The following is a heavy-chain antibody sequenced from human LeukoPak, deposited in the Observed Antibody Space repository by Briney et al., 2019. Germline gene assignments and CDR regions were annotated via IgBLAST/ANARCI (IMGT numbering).Heavy chain of an antibody. CDR3: AREMSGGYNYFDY. CDR2: IIPIFGTA. V-gene: IGHV1-69*05. J-gene: IGHJ4*02. Sequence: SVKVSCKASGGTFSSYAISWVRQAPGQGLEWMGGIIPIFGTANYAQKFQGRVTITTDESTSIAYMELSSLRSEDTAVYYCAREMSGGYNYFDYWGQGTLVTVSS. D-gene: IGHD3-22*01. CDR1: GGTFSSYA.